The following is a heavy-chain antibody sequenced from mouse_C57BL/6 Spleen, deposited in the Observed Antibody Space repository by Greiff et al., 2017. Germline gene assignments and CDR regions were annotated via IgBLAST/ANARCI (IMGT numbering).Heavy chain of an antibody. Sequence: VKLMESGPGLVAPSQSLSITCTVSGFSLTSYAISWVRQPPGKGLEWLGEIWTGGGTNYNSALKSRLSISKDNSKSQVFLKMNSLQTDDTARYYCAQYDYDVGFAYWGQGTLVTVSA. CDR2: IWTGGGT. CDR1: GFSLTSYA. V-gene: IGHV2-9-1*01. CDR3: AQYDYDVGFAY. J-gene: IGHJ3*01. D-gene: IGHD2-4*01.